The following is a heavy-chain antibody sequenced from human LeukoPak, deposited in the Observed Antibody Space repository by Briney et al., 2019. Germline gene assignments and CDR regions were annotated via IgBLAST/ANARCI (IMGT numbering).Heavy chain of an antibody. J-gene: IGHJ4*02. Sequence: ASVKVSCKASGYTFTSYYMHWVRQAPGQGLEWMGIINPSGGSTSYAQMFQGRVTMTRDMSTSTVYMELSSLRSEDTAVYYCARVRDKGSGSPNFDYWGQGTLVTVSS. CDR3: ARVRDKGSGSPNFDY. D-gene: IGHD3-10*01. V-gene: IGHV1-46*01. CDR1: GYTFTSYY. CDR2: INPSGGST.